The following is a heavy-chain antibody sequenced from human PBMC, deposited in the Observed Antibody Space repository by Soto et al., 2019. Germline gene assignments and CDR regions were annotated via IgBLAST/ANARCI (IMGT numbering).Heavy chain of an antibody. D-gene: IGHD3-22*01. J-gene: IGHJ6*02. CDR1: GFSLSTSGVG. CDR2: IYWDDDK. Sequence: QITLKESGPTLVKPTQTLTLTCTFSGFSLSTSGVGVGWIRQPPGKALEWLALIYWDDDKRYSPSLKSRLTITTDTAKNQVVLTMTNMAPVDTATYYCAHSTTYYYDSNGRQKAYYYDYSMDVRGQGTTLTVSS. V-gene: IGHV2-5*02. CDR3: AHSTTYYYDSNGRQKAYYYDYSMDV.